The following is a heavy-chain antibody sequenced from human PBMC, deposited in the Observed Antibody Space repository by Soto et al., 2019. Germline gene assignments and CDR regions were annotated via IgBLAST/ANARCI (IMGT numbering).Heavy chain of an antibody. J-gene: IGHJ6*02. Sequence: SQTLSLTCAISGDSVSSNSAAWNWIRQSPSRGLEWLGRTYYRSKWYNDYAVSVKSRITINPDTSKNQFSLQLNSVTPEDTAVYYCARVLTAAGSDYYYYGMDVWGQGTTVTVSS. D-gene: IGHD6-13*01. CDR2: TYYRSKWYN. CDR1: GDSVSSNSAA. CDR3: ARVLTAAGSDYYYYGMDV. V-gene: IGHV6-1*01.